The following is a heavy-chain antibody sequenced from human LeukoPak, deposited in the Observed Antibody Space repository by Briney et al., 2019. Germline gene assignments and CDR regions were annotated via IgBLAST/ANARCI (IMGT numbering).Heavy chain of an antibody. Sequence: PSETLSLTCTVSGGSISSSSYYWGWIRQPPGKGLEWIGSIYYSGSTYYNPSLKSRVTISVDRSKNQFSLKLSSVTAADTAVYYCARVVGYYYGMDVWGQGTTVTVSS. V-gene: IGHV4-39*07. J-gene: IGHJ6*02. CDR3: ARVVGYYYGMDV. CDR2: IYYSGST. CDR1: GGSISSSSYY.